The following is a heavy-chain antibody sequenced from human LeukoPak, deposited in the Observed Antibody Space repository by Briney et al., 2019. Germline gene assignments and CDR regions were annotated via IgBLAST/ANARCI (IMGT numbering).Heavy chain of an antibody. Sequence: PGGSLRLSCAASGFTFSDYYMSWIRQAPGKGLEWVSYISSSGSTIYYADSVKGRFTISRDNAKNSLYLQMNSLRAEDTAVYHCASPATYYGSGSYYYWGQGTLVTVSS. CDR1: GFTFSDYY. V-gene: IGHV3-11*01. D-gene: IGHD3-10*01. CDR3: ASPATYYGSGSYYY. CDR2: ISSSGSTI. J-gene: IGHJ4*02.